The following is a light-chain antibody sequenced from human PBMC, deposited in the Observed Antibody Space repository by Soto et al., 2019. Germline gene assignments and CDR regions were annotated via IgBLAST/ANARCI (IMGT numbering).Light chain of an antibody. CDR2: DAY. J-gene: IGKJ5*01. Sequence: DIQMTQSPSSLCASVGDRVTITCQASQNINNYLNLYQQKPGRAPKLLIYDAYNLEAGVTSRFSGSGSGTEFTLTISSLQPEDFATYYCQQLNSYPITVGPGTRLEIK. V-gene: IGKV1-33*01. CDR3: QQLNSYPIT. CDR1: QNINNY.